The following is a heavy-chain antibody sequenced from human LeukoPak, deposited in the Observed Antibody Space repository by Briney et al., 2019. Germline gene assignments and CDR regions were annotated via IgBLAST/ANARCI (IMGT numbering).Heavy chain of an antibody. D-gene: IGHD6-19*01. CDR3: AREAGTRTGKRYYFDY. CDR2: INHSGST. CDR1: GGSFSGYY. Sequence: SETLSLTCAVYGGSFSGYYWSWIRQPPGKGLEWIGEINHSGSTNYNPSLKSRVTISVDTSKNQFSLKLSSVTAADTAVYYCAREAGTRTGKRYYFDYWGQGTLVTVSS. J-gene: IGHJ4*02. V-gene: IGHV4-34*01.